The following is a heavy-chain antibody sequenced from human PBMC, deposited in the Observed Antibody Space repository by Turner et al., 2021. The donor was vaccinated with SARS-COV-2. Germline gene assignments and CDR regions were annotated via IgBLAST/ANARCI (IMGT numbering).Heavy chain of an antibody. CDR3: VKDQKQWLVYLDY. V-gene: IGHV3-23*04. J-gene: IGHJ4*02. D-gene: IGHD6-19*01. Sequence: VQLVETGGGLVALGGCLSRTCSASWFTFRSYAMSWVRQATGKGLEWVSAISGSGGSTYYADSVKGRFTISRDNSKNALYLQMNNLGPEDTAFYYCVKDQKQWLVYLDYWGQGTLVTVSS. CDR1: WFTFRSYA. CDR2: ISGSGGST.